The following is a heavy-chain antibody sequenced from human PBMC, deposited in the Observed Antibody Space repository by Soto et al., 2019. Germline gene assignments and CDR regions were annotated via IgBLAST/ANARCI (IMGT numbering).Heavy chain of an antibody. CDR3: ARIIFYNGRGSYYLPPRNDP. Sequence: GESLKISCKGSGYSFTSYWITWVRQMPGKGLEWMGGIDPTDSYTNYSPSFQGHVTFSADKSISTVSLHWSSLKASATAMYYCARIIFYNGRGSYYLPPRNDPWGQGTVVTVPS. CDR1: GYSFTSYW. CDR2: IDPTDSYT. D-gene: IGHD3-10*01. V-gene: IGHV5-10-1*01. J-gene: IGHJ5*02.